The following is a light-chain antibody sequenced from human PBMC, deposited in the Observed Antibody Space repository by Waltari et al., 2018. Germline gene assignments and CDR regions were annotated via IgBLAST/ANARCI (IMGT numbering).Light chain of an antibody. J-gene: IGKJ4*01. CDR1: QDISSA. CDR3: QQFNSFPLT. V-gene: IGKV1-13*02. Sequence: AIQLTQSPSSLSAPVGDKVTITCRASQDISSALAWYQLRPGKAPKFLIYDASILESGVPSRFRGSGSGTDFTLTISSLQPDDFGTYFCQQFNSFPLTFGGGTKVEMK. CDR2: DAS.